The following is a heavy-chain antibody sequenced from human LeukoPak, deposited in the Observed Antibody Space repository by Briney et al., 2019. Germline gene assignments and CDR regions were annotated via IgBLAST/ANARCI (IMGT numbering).Heavy chain of an antibody. CDR2: IISDGST. Sequence: GGSLRLSCAASGSTFSSYAMSWVRQAPGKGLEWVSAIISDGSTYYADSVKGRFTISRDNSKNTLYLQMNSLRAEDTAVYYCAKDGLAARLAYWGQGALVTVSS. D-gene: IGHD6-6*01. CDR1: GSTFSSYA. J-gene: IGHJ4*02. CDR3: AKDGLAARLAY. V-gene: IGHV3-23*01.